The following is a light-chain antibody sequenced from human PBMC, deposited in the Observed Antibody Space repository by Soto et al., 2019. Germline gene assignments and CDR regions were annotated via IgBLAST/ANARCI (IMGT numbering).Light chain of an antibody. Sequence: QSVLTQPASVSGSPGQSITISCTGISSDVGSYNLVSWYQQHPGKAPKLMIYEVSKRPSGVSNRFSGSKSGITASLTISGLQAEDEADYYCCSYAGSSTYGFGTGTKVTVL. J-gene: IGLJ1*01. CDR2: EVS. CDR3: CSYAGSSTYG. V-gene: IGLV2-23*02. CDR1: SSDVGSYNL.